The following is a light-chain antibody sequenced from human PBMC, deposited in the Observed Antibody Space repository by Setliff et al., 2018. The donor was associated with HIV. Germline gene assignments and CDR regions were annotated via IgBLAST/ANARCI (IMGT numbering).Light chain of an antibody. CDR2: RNT. J-gene: IGLJ3*02. CDR1: SSNIGKNP. V-gene: IGLV1-44*01. Sequence: QSALTQPPSASGTPGQRVTISCSGSSSNIGKNPVCWFQQFPGRAPKLLIYRNTERPSGVSDRFSGSKSGTSASLAISGLQSEDEADYFCAAWDESLFLFGGGTK. CDR3: AAWDESLFL.